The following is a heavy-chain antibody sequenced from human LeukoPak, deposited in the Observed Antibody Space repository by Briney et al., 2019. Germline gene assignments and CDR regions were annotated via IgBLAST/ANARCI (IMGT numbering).Heavy chain of an antibody. CDR3: ARIISYGSGRPHYYYMDV. Sequence: SETLSLTCTVSGGSISSSSYYWGWLRQPPGKGLEWIGSIYYSGSTYYNPSLKSRVTISVDTSKNQFSLKLSSVTAADTAVYYCARIISYGSGRPHYYYMDVWGKGTTVTVSS. CDR2: IYYSGST. CDR1: GGSISSSSYY. D-gene: IGHD3-10*01. J-gene: IGHJ6*03. V-gene: IGHV4-39*07.